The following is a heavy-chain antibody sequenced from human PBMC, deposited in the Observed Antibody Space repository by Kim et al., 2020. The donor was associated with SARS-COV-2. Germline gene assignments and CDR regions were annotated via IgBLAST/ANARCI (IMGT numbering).Heavy chain of an antibody. CDR2: ISYDGSNK. D-gene: IGHD3-22*01. CDR1: GFTFSSYG. Sequence: GGSLRLSCAASGFTFSSYGMHWVRQAPGKGLEWVAVISYDGSNKYYADSVKGRFTISRDNSKNTLYLQMNSLRAEDTAVYYCASPGAGYDSSGYESAYWG. CDR3: ASPGAGYDSSGYESAY. J-gene: IGHJ4*01. V-gene: IGHV3-30*03.